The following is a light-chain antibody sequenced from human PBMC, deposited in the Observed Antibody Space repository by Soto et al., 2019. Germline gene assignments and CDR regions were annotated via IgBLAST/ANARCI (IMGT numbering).Light chain of an antibody. V-gene: IGKV3-11*01. CDR2: EAS. CDR3: QQRSNWPPALI. J-gene: IGKJ4*01. CDR1: QSFNNL. Sequence: VLTQSAANLSLCPGDGDNLXCRASQSFNNLLDWYQQKPGKTQRLLIXEASKRATGIPGRFSGSGSGTDFTLTISSLEPEDFAVYYCQQRSNWPPALIFGGGTKV.